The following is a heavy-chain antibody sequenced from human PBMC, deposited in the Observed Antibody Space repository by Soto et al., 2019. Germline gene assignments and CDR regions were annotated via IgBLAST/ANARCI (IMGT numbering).Heavy chain of an antibody. CDR3: AKGWVGYSYGRLDQ. CDR1: GFTFSNYV. V-gene: IGHV3-30*18. D-gene: IGHD5-18*01. J-gene: IGHJ4*02. Sequence: QVQLVESGGGVVQPGRSLRLSCAASGFTFSNYVVHWVRQTPGKGLEWVALISYDGSNTFYADSVKGRFTISRDNSKDTLYLQMNSLRPEDTALYFCAKGWVGYSYGRLDQWGQGTLVTVSS. CDR2: ISYDGSNT.